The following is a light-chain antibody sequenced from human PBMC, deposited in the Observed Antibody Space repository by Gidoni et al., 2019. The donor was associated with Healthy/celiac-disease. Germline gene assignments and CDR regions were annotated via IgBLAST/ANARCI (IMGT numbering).Light chain of an antibody. V-gene: IGKV3-11*01. Sequence: IVLPQSPATLSLSPGERATLPCRASQSVRSYVALYQQKPGQAPRLLIYDASNRSTGIPARFSGSGSGTDFTLTISSLEPEDVAVYYCQQRSNWPPLTFGGGTKVEIK. CDR1: QSVRSY. J-gene: IGKJ4*01. CDR3: QQRSNWPPLT. CDR2: DAS.